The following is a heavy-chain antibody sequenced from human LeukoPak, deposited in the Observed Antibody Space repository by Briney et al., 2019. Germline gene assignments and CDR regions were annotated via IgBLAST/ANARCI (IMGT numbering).Heavy chain of an antibody. Sequence: GASVKVSCKASGYTLTSDEIKWVRQATGQGLEWMGWKNPNSGRTDFAQKFQGRLTMTTDTSISTAYMELSSLTSEDTAVYYCARGPVSTHGMDVWGEGTTVAASS. CDR3: ARGPVSTHGMDV. V-gene: IGHV1-8*01. CDR2: KNPNSGRT. J-gene: IGHJ6*01. CDR1: GYTLTSDE. D-gene: IGHD2-2*01.